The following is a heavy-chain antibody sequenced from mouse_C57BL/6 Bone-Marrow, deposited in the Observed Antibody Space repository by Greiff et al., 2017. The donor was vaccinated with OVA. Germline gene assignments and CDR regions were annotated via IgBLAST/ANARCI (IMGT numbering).Heavy chain of an antibody. V-gene: IGHV1-82*01. CDR3: ARDYDYDGAFAY. CDR2: IYPGDGDT. J-gene: IGHJ3*01. D-gene: IGHD2-4*01. Sequence: VKLLESGPELVKPGASVKISCKASGYAFSSSWMNWVKQRPGKGLEWIGRIYPGDGDTNYNGKFKGKATLTADKSSSTAYMQLSSLTSEDSAVYFCARDYDYDGAFAYWGQGTLVTVSA. CDR1: GYAFSSSW.